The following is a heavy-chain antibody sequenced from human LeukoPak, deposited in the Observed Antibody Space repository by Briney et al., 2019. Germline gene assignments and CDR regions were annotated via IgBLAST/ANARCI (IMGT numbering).Heavy chain of an antibody. CDR2: IYYRGST. CDR1: GDSMIGTSHF. V-gene: IGHV4-39*07. CDR3: ARRSSDGTSDY. Sequence: SETLSLTCTVSGDSMIGTSHFWDWMRQPPGKGLEWIGSIYYRGSTYYNPSLKSRVTISVDTSKRQFSLKLSSVTAADTAVYYCARRSSDGTSDYWGQGTLVTASS. J-gene: IGHJ4*02. D-gene: IGHD2-15*01.